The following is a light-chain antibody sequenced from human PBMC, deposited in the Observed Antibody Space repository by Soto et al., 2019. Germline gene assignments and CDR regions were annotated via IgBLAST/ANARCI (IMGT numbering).Light chain of an antibody. CDR3: QQRSSWPFT. CDR1: QSIGNY. J-gene: IGKJ3*01. V-gene: IGKV3-11*01. Sequence: EVVLTQSPATLSLSPGEGATLSCRASQSIGNYLAWYQQKPGQAPRLLIYATSNRATGIPARFSGSGSGTDFTLTIRRLGPEDFAVYYCQQRSSWPFTFGPGTKVDIK. CDR2: ATS.